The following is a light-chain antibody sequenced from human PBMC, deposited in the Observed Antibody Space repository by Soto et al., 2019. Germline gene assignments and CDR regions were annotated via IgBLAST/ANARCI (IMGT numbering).Light chain of an antibody. CDR2: GAS. Sequence: PGARATLSCGASQSVTGNYLAWFQQRPGQAPRLLIYGASTRASGIPDRFSGSGSGTDFTLIISRLEPEDFAVYYCKQYGSTPRTFGGGTNVEIK. J-gene: IGKJ4*01. CDR3: KQYGSTPRT. V-gene: IGKV3-20*01. CDR1: QSVTGNY.